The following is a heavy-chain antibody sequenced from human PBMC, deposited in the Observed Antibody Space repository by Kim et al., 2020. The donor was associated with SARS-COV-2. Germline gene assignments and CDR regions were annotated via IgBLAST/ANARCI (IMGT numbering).Heavy chain of an antibody. J-gene: IGHJ2*01. Sequence: SETLSLTCTVSGGSVSSYYWSWIRQPPGKGLEWIGNIYYSGSTKFNPSLKSRVTISADTSKNQFSLKLTSVTAADTAVYYYVRCISTCYVGLWGRATLVT. CDR3: VRCISTCYVGL. V-gene: IGHV4-59*08. D-gene: IGHD2-8*01. CDR2: IYYSGST. CDR1: GGSVSSYY.